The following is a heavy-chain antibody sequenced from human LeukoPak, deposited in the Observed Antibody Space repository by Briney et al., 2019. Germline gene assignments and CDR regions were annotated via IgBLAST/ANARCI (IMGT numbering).Heavy chain of an antibody. CDR2: ISAYNGNT. D-gene: IGHD6-13*01. CDR3: VGGLYIAAAGTD. Sequence: GASVKVSCKASGYTFTSCGISWVRQAPGQGLEWMGWISAYNGNTNYAQKLQGRVTVTTDTSTSTAYMELRSLRSDDTAVYYCVGGLYIAAAGTDWGQGTLVTVSS. CDR1: GYTFTSCG. V-gene: IGHV1-18*01. J-gene: IGHJ4*02.